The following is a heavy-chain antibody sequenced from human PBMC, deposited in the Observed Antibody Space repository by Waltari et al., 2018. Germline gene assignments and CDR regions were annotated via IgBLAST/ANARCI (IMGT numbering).Heavy chain of an antibody. CDR1: GFTFSHAW. Sequence: EVQLVESGGGVVKPGGSLRLSCAASGFTFSHAWLSWFRPAPGKGLAWVGRIKSKTDVGKTDYAAPVKGRFTISRDDSKNTLYLQMNSLKTEDTAVYYCTTDPRYYYYGMDVWGQGTTVTVSS. CDR2: IKSKTDVGKT. V-gene: IGHV3-15*01. CDR3: TTDPRYYYYGMDV. J-gene: IGHJ6*02.